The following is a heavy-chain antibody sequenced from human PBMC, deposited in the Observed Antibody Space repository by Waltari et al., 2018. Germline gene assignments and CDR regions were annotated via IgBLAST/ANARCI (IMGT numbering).Heavy chain of an antibody. V-gene: IGHV3-23*01. CDR3: AKDLYAYYYDSSGYYVN. D-gene: IGHD3-22*01. CDR2: ISGSGGST. CDR1: GFTFSSYA. J-gene: IGHJ4*02. Sequence: GGSLRLSCAASGFTFSSYAMSWVRQAPGKGLEWVSAISGSGGSTYYADSVKGRFTISRDNSKNTLYLQMNSLRAEDTAVYYCAKDLYAYYYDSSGYYVNWGQGTLVTVSS.